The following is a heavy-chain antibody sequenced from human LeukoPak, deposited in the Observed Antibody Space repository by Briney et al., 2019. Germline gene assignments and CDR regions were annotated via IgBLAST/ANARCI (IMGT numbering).Heavy chain of an antibody. Sequence: GGSLRLSCAASGFTFSSYWMSWVRQAPGKGLEWVANIKQDGSEKYYVDSVKGRFTISRDNAKNSLYLQMNSLRAEDTAVYYCARGPRTGIVVVIAATLRYWGQGTLVTVSS. V-gene: IGHV3-7*01. D-gene: IGHD2-15*01. J-gene: IGHJ4*02. CDR1: GFTFSSYW. CDR3: ARGPRTGIVVVIAATLRY. CDR2: IKQDGSEK.